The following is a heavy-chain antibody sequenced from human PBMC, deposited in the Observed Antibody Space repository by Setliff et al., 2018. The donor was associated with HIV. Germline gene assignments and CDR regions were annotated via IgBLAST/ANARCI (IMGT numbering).Heavy chain of an antibody. CDR3: ARDLASPDYSSGCPGY. D-gene: IGHD6-19*01. CDR1: GFTFSSYA. Sequence: GGSLRLSCAASGFTFSSYAMSWVRQAPGKGLEWVTFIHYDGRDQYYADSVRGRFAISRDNFKNTVYLQVHSLRIEDTAVYYCARDLASPDYSSGCPGYWGQGTLVTVSS. J-gene: IGHJ4*02. V-gene: IGHV3-30*02. CDR2: IHYDGRDQ.